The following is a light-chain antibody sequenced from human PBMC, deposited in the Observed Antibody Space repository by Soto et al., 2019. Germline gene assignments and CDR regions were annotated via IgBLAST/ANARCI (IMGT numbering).Light chain of an antibody. CDR3: QQYGSN. CDR1: QSVSFK. V-gene: IGKV3-20*01. CDR2: GAS. Sequence: EIVMTQSPATLSVSPGERATLSCRASQSVSFKLAWYQQKPGQAPRLLIYGASSRATGIPDRFSGSGSGTDFTLTISRLEPEDFAVYYCQQYGSNFGGGTKVDIK. J-gene: IGKJ4*01.